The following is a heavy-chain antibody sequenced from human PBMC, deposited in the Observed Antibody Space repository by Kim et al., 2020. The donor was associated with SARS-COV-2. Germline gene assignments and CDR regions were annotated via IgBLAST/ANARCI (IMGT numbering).Heavy chain of an antibody. CDR3: ARGGRLLTFGDDSSDN. Sequence: GGSLRLSCAASGFTFSSYTMHWVRQAPGKGLDWLAIISYHGGNEYYADSVKGRFTISRDNSKNTLYLQMNSLRADDTAVYFCARGGRLLTFGDDSSDNWGEATAVTV. CDR1: GFTFSSYT. J-gene: IGHJ3*02. V-gene: IGHV3-30*01. D-gene: IGHD3-10*01. CDR2: ISYHGGNE.